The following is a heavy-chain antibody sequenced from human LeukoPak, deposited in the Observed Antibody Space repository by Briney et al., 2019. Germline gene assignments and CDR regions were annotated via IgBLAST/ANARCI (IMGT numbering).Heavy chain of an antibody. D-gene: IGHD1-26*01. CDR2: ISPDGTST. J-gene: IGHJ4*02. Sequence: GGSLRLSCAASGFTFSSNWIHWVRQVPGKGLVWVSRISPDGTSTTYADSVKGRFTISRDNAKNTLYLQMNTLRAEDTAVYYCVYSGNFRFDYWGQGPRSPSPQ. V-gene: IGHV3-74*01. CDR1: GFTFSSNW. CDR3: VYSGNFRFDY.